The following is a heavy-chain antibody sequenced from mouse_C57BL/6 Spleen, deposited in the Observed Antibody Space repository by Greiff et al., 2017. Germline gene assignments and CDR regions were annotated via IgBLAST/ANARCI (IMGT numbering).Heavy chain of an antibody. CDR3: ARFPGAMDY. Sequence: VQLQQPGAELVKPGASVKLSCKASGYTFTSYWMHWVKQRPGQGLEWIGMIHPNSGSTNYNKKFKSKATLTVDKSSSTAYMQRSSLTSEDSAVYYCARFPGAMDYWGQGTSVTVSS. V-gene: IGHV1-64*01. J-gene: IGHJ4*01. CDR2: IHPNSGST. CDR1: GYTFTSYW.